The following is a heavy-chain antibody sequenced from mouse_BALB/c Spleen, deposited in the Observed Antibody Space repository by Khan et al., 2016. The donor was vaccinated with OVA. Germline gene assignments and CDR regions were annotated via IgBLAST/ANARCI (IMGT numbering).Heavy chain of an antibody. D-gene: IGHD2-10*01. Sequence: VQLKESGGGLVKPGGSLKLSCAPSGFAFSSYDMSWVRQTPEKRLEWVATISGTGIYTYYPDSVKGRFTISRDNARNTLYLQMNSLRSEDTALYYCARPSYYGNPWFTYWGQGTLVTVSA. CDR1: GFAFSSYD. CDR2: ISGTGIYT. V-gene: IGHV5-9*02. CDR3: ARPSYYGNPWFTY. J-gene: IGHJ3*01.